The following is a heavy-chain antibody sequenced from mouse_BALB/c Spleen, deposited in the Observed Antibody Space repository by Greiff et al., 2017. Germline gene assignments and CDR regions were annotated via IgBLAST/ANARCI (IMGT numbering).Heavy chain of an antibody. J-gene: IGHJ2*01. D-gene: IGHD4-1*01. Sequence: EVKLVESGGGLVKPGGSLKLSCAASGFTFSSYAMSWVRQTPEKRLEWVATISSGGSYTYYPDSVKGRFTISRDNAKNTLYLQMSSLRSEDTAMYYCARDSLTGRNFDYWGQGTTLTVSS. CDR2: ISSGGSYT. CDR1: GFTFSSYA. CDR3: ARDSLTGRNFDY. V-gene: IGHV5-9-3*01.